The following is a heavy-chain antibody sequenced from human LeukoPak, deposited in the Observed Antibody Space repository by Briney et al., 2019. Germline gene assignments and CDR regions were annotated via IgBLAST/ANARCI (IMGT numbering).Heavy chain of an antibody. D-gene: IGHD3-22*01. V-gene: IGHV1-8*01. J-gene: IGHJ4*02. CDR1: GYTFTSYD. Sequence: GASVKVSCKASGYTFTSYDINWVRQATGQGLEWMGWMNPNSGNTGYAQKFQGRVTMTRNTSISTAYMELSSLRSEDTAVYYCARSNGYDSSGYYISAFDYWGQGTLDTVSS. CDR3: ARSNGYDSSGYYISAFDY. CDR2: MNPNSGNT.